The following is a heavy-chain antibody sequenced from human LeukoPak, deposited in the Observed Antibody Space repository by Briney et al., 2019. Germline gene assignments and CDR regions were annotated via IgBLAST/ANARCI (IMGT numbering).Heavy chain of an antibody. Sequence: ASVKVSCKASGGTFSSYAISWVRQAPGQGLEWMGGIIPIFGTANYAQKFQGRVTITADESTSTAYMELSSLRSEDTAVYYCARVRNYYDSSGYLNDYWGQGTLVTVSS. J-gene: IGHJ4*02. V-gene: IGHV1-69*13. CDR1: GGTFSSYA. CDR2: IIPIFGTA. CDR3: ARVRNYYDSSGYLNDY. D-gene: IGHD3-22*01.